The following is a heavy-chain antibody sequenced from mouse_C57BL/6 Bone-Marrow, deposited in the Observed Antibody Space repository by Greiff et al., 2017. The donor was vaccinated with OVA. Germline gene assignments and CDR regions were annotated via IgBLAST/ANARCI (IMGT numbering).Heavy chain of an antibody. J-gene: IGHJ1*03. CDR2: IHPNSGST. V-gene: IGHV1-64*01. CDR1: GYTFTSYW. Sequence: QVQLQQPGAELVKPGASVKLSCKASGYTFTSYWMHWVKQRPGQGLEWIGMIHPNSGSTNFNETFKSKATLTVDKSSSTAYMQLSSLTSEDSAVYYCAGPSYWYFDVWGTGTTVTVSS. CDR3: AGPSYWYFDV.